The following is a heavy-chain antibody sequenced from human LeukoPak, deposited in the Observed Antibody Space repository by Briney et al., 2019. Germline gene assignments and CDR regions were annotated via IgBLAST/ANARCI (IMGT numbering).Heavy chain of an antibody. J-gene: IGHJ4*02. CDR2: ISDDGRSK. CDR3: ARARGGTYGDFFDY. V-gene: IGHV3-30*03. D-gene: IGHD1-26*01. Sequence: PGGSLRLSCAASGFSFISYGMHWVRQAPGKGLEWVGVISDDGRSKDYADSVKGRFTISRDNSKDTLYLQMNSLRAEDTAVYYCARARGGTYGDFFDYWGQGTLVSVSS. CDR1: GFSFISYG.